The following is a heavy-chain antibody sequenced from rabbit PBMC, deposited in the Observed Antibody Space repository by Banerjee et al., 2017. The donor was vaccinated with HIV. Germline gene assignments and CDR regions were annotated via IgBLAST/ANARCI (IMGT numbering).Heavy chain of an antibody. V-gene: IGHV1S40*01. D-gene: IGHD4-1*01. CDR1: GFDVSSNA. Sequence: QSLEESGGDLVKPGASLTLTCKASGFDVSSNAMCWVRQAPGKGLEWIGYIYAGSNSTTAYASWAKGRFTISKTSSTTLTLQMTSLAAADTATYFCARHSSGWGSNLWGPGTLVTVS. CDR2: IYAGSNSTT. J-gene: IGHJ4*01. CDR3: ARHSSGWGSNL.